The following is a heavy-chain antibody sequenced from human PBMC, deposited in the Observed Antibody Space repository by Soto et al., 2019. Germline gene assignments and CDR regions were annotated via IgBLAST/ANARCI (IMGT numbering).Heavy chain of an antibody. CDR2: IIPIFGTA. CDR1: GGTFSSYA. V-gene: IGHV1-69*13. J-gene: IGHJ6*02. CDR3: AGEDDLGGNNYYYGMDA. Sequence: GASVKVSCKASGGTFSSYAISWVRQAPGQGLEWMGGIIPIFGTANYAQKFQGRVTITADESTSTAYMELSSLRSEDTAVYYCAGEDDLGGNNYYYGMDAWGQGTTVTVSS. D-gene: IGHD3-16*01.